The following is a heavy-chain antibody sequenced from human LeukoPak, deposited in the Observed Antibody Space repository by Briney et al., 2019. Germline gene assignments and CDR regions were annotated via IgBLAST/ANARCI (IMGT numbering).Heavy chain of an antibody. CDR2: IYYSGST. CDR1: GGSISSSSYY. V-gene: IGHV4-39*07. CDR3: ASGRDGYNRDDAFDI. Sequence: SETLSLTCTVSGGSISSSSYYWGWIRQPPGKGLEWIGSIYYSGSTYYNPSLKSRVTISVDTSKNQFSLKLSSVTAADTAVYYCASGRDGYNRDDAFDIWGQGTLVTVS. D-gene: IGHD5-24*01. J-gene: IGHJ3*02.